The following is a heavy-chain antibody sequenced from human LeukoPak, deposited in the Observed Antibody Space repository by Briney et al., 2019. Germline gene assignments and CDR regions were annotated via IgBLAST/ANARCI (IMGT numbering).Heavy chain of an antibody. Sequence: ASVKVSCKASGYTFTSYYMHWVRQAPGQGLEWMGIINPSGGSTSYAQKFRGRVTMTRDTSTSTVYMELSSLRSEDTAVYYCARSDYYGSGSYDMNAFDIWGQGTMVTVSS. CDR1: GYTFTSYY. D-gene: IGHD3-10*01. CDR3: ARSDYYGSGSYDMNAFDI. V-gene: IGHV1-46*01. J-gene: IGHJ3*02. CDR2: INPSGGST.